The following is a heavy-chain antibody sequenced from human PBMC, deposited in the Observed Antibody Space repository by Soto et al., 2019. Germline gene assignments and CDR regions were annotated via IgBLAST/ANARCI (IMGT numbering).Heavy chain of an antibody. CDR1: GGSISSDY. Sequence: SETLSLTCTVSGGSISSDYWSWIRQSPEKGLEWIGYIYGSGSTNYNPSLKSRVTISVDTSKNHFSLKLSSVTVADTAVYYCARLGGYCSSTSCYGYYGMDGWGQGTTVTVAS. CDR2: IYGSGST. J-gene: IGHJ6*02. V-gene: IGHV4-59*01. CDR3: ARLGGYCSSTSCYGYYGMDG. D-gene: IGHD2-2*01.